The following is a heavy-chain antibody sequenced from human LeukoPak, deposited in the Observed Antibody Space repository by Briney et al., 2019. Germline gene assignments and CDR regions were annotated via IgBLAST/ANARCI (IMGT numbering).Heavy chain of an antibody. CDR2: IRYDGSNK. D-gene: IGHD2-15*01. CDR1: GFTFSSYG. J-gene: IGHJ6*02. CDR3: ARYSPYYYYGMDV. V-gene: IGHV3-30*02. Sequence: PGGSLRLSCAASGFTFSSYGMHWVRQAPGKGLEWVAFIRYDGSNKYYADSVKGRFTISRDNSKNTLYLQMNSLRAEDTAVYYCARYSPYYYYGMDVWDQGTTVTVSS.